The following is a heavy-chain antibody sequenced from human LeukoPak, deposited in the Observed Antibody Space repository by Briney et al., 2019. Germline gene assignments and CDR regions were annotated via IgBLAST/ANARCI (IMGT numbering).Heavy chain of an antibody. Sequence: ASVKVSCKASGYTFTTSGISWVRQAPGQGLEWMGWINPNSGGTNYAQKFQGRVTMTRDTSISTAYMELSRLRSDDTAVYYCARDQDYYNSGSLDYWGQGTLVTVSS. CDR3: ARDQDYYNSGSLDY. D-gene: IGHD3-10*01. V-gene: IGHV1-2*02. CDR1: GYTFTTSG. J-gene: IGHJ4*02. CDR2: INPNSGGT.